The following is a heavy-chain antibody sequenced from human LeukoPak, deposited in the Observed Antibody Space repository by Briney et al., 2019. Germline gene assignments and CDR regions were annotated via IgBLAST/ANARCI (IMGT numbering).Heavy chain of an antibody. D-gene: IGHD2-15*01. V-gene: IGHV4-59*01. Sequence: SETLSLTCTVSGGSISSYYWSWIRQPPGKGLEWIGYIYYSGSTNYNPSLKSRVTISVDTSKNQFSLKLSSVTAADTAVYYCARDRGEYCSGGSCYSRFSHYNYGMDVWGKGTTVTVSS. CDR2: IYYSGST. J-gene: IGHJ6*04. CDR3: ARDRGEYCSGGSCYSRFSHYNYGMDV. CDR1: GGSISSYY.